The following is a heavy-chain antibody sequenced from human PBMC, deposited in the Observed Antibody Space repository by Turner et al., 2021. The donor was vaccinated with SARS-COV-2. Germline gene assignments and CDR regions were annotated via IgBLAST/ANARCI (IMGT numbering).Heavy chain of an antibody. D-gene: IGHD2-21*01. Sequence: QVQLVQSGAEVKKPGSSVTVSCTASGGNFKNYGSNWVRQAPGQGLEWMGRIIPVLDMSEYEQKFQGRGTIIADKSTYYCAIEVIMGGNGYGDQTYYFDYWGQGTLVIVSS. CDR3: FDY. J-gene: IGHJ4*02. V-gene: IGHV1-69*02. CDR2: IIPVLDMS. CDR1: GGNFKNYG.